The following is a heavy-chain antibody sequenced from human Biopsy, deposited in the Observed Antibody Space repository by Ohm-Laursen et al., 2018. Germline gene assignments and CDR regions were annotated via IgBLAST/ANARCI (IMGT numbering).Heavy chain of an antibody. J-gene: IGHJ6*02. CDR1: GFDFSDYS. CDR3: ARDRYYGSANYFGYYNMDV. D-gene: IGHD3-10*01. V-gene: IGHV3-21*01. Sequence: SLRLSCAASGFDFSDYSMSWVRQAPGKGLEWVSSVTTTSSYIYYADSVKGRFTISRDNAKNSLYLQMNSLRAEDTAVYYCARDRYYGSANYFGYYNMDVWGQGTTVTVSS. CDR2: VTTTSSYI.